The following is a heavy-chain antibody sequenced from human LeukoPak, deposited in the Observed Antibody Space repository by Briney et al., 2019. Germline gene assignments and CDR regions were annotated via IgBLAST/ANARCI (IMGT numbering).Heavy chain of an antibody. CDR2: INWNGGST. D-gene: IGHD3-22*01. J-gene: IGHJ4*02. Sequence: GGSLRLSCAASGFSFRDYAMHWVHQAPGKGLEWVSGINWNGGSTGYADSVKGRFTISRDNAKNSLYLQMNSLRAEDTALYYCARDQGSGYYYAPDYWGQGTLVTVSS. CDR1: GFSFRDYA. V-gene: IGHV3-20*04. CDR3: ARDQGSGYYYAPDY.